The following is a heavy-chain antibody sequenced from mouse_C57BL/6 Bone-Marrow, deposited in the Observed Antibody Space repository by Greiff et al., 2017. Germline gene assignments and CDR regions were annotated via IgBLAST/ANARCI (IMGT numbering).Heavy chain of an antibody. J-gene: IGHJ4*01. V-gene: IGHV3-6*01. D-gene: IGHD1-1*01. CDR1: GYSITSGYY. CDR3: ARCSPYAMDY. Sequence: EVQLQESGPGLVKPSQSLSLTCSVTGYSITSGYYWNWIRQFPGNKLEWMGYISYDGSNNYNPSLKNRISITRDTSKNQFFLKLNSVTTEDTATYYCARCSPYAMDYWGQGTSVTVSS. CDR2: ISYDGSN.